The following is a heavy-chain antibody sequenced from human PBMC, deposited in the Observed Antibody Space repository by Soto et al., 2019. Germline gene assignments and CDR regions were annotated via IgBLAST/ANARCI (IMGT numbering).Heavy chain of an antibody. CDR3: ASRGSGMTTVTTGFDY. CDR2: IIPIFGTA. Sequence: VASVKVSCKASGGTFSSYAISWVRQAPGQGLEWMGGIIPIFGTANYAQKFQGRVTITADESTSTAYMELSSLRSEDTAVYYCASRGSGMTTVTTGFDYWGQGTLVTVSS. D-gene: IGHD4-17*01. CDR1: GGTFSSYA. J-gene: IGHJ4*02. V-gene: IGHV1-69*13.